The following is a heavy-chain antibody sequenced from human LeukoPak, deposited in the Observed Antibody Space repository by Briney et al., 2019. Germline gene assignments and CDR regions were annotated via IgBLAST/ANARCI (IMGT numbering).Heavy chain of an antibody. CDR1: GFTFSSYA. CDR3: ASGQAHYYDSSGFFDY. V-gene: IGHV3-23*01. Sequence: GGSLRLSCAASGFTFSSYAMSWVRQAPGKGLEWVSAISGSGGSTYYADSAKGRFTISRDNSKNTLYLQMNSLRAEDTAVYYCASGQAHYYDSSGFFDYWGQGTLVTVSS. CDR2: ISGSGGST. J-gene: IGHJ4*02. D-gene: IGHD3-22*01.